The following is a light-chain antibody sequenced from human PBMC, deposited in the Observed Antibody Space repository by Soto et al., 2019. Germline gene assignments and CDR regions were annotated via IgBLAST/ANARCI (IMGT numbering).Light chain of an antibody. V-gene: IGKV3-20*01. CDR2: AAS. Sequence: EIVLTQSPGTLSLSPGERATLSCRASQSVSSSYLAWYQQKPGQAPRLLMYAASSRATGFPDRFSGSGSGTVFTLTISRLEAEDFAVYYCQQSSSSPITFGQGTRLEIK. CDR1: QSVSSSY. J-gene: IGKJ5*01. CDR3: QQSSSSPIT.